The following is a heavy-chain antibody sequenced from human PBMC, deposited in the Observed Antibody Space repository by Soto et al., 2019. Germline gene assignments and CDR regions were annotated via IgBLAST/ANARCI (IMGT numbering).Heavy chain of an antibody. Sequence: QVQLVQSGAEVKKPGASVKVSCKASGYTFTSYYMHWVRQAPGQGLEWMGIINPSGGSTSYAQKFQGRVTITRDTSTSTVYMELSSLRSEDTAVYYCARGMRHDSSGYYFDYWGQGTLVTVSS. J-gene: IGHJ4*02. D-gene: IGHD3-22*01. V-gene: IGHV1-46*01. CDR2: INPSGGST. CDR1: GYTFTSYY. CDR3: ARGMRHDSSGYYFDY.